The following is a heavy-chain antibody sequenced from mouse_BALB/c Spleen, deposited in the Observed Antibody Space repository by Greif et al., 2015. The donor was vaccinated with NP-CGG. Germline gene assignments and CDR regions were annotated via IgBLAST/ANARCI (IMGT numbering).Heavy chain of an antibody. V-gene: IGHV5-12-1*01. D-gene: IGHD2-10*02. CDR2: ISSGGGST. J-gene: IGHJ2*01. CDR3: ARHSEYGNHFDY. CDR1: GFAFSSYD. Sequence: EVMLVESGGGLVKPGGSLKLSCAASGFAFSSYDMSWVRQTPEKRLEWVAYISSGGGSTYYPDTVKGRFTISRDNAKNTLYLQMSSLKSEDTAMYYCARHSEYGNHFDYWAKAPLSQSPQ.